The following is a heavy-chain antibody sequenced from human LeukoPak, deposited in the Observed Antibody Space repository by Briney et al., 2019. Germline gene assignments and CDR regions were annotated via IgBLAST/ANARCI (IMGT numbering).Heavy chain of an antibody. CDR3: ARVYSSGWYPSHEGMDV. CDR2: ISSSSSTI. V-gene: IGHV3-48*01. CDR1: GFTFSSYS. D-gene: IGHD6-19*01. J-gene: IGHJ6*02. Sequence: GGSLRLSCAASGFTFSSYSMNWVRQAPGKGLEWVSYISSSSSTIYYADSVKGRFTISRDNAKNSLYLQMNSLRAEDTAVYYCARVYSSGWYPSHEGMDVWGQGTTVTVSS.